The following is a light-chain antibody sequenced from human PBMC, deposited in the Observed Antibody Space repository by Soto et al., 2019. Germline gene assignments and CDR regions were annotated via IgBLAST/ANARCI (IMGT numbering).Light chain of an antibody. Sequence: ELTQPPSVSVAPGQTARIACGGSNIGSTSVHWYQQKPGQAPVLVVYDNGARPSMIPERFSGSNSGNTATLTITRVEAGDEADYYCQVWDSSSDHYVFGTGTKVTVL. CDR2: DNG. J-gene: IGLJ1*01. CDR1: NIGSTS. V-gene: IGLV3-21*02. CDR3: QVWDSSSDHYV.